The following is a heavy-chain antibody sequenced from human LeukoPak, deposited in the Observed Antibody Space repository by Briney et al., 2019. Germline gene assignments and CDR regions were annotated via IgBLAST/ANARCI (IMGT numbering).Heavy chain of an antibody. CDR1: GFTFSTYW. J-gene: IGHJ4*02. CDR3: AREAIFCNFDY. D-gene: IGHD2-2*01. V-gene: IGHV3-7*01. Sequence: GGSLRLSCAASGFTFSTYWMTWVRQASGKGLEWVANINQGGSETYYVDSVKGRFTISRDNAKNSLYLQMNSLRAEDTAVYYCAREAIFCNFDYWGQGTLVTVSS. CDR2: INQGGSET.